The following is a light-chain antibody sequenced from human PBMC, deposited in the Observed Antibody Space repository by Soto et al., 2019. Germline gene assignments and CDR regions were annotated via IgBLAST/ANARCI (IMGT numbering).Light chain of an antibody. V-gene: IGKV3-15*01. J-gene: IGKJ4*01. CDR3: QQRSSWPLT. CDR1: ESVTSS. Sequence: EIVMTQSPATLSVSPGDRATLSCRASESVTSSLAWYQQKPGQPPRLLIYAASTRATDVPARFSGGGSETEFTLTISSLEPEDSAVYSCQQRSSWPLTFGAGTKLEIK. CDR2: AAS.